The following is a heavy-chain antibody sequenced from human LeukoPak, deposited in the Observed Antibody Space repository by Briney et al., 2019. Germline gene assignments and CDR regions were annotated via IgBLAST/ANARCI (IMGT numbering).Heavy chain of an antibody. CDR1: GYSISSGYY. CDR3: ARRVHDSSGSPPDSFDI. V-gene: IGHV4-38-2*01. D-gene: IGHD3-22*01. CDR2: IYHSGST. J-gene: IGHJ3*02. Sequence: SETLSLTCAVSGYSISSGYYWGWIRQPPGKGLAWIGNIYHSGSTYYDPSLKSRVTISVDTSKNQFSLNLSSVTAADTAVYYCARRVHDSSGSPPDSFDIWGQGTVVTVSS.